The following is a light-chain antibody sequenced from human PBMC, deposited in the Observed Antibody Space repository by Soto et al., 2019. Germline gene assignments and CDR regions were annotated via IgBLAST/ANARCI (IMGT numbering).Light chain of an antibody. J-gene: IGKJ3*01. Sequence: EIVMTQSPVTLSVSPGERVTLSCRASQSVRSNLAWYQQKPGQAPRLLIYGASTRATGIPARFSGSGSGTEFTLTISSLQSEDFAVYYCQQYNNWPPFTFGPGTKVDIK. CDR3: QQYNNWPPFT. V-gene: IGKV3-15*01. CDR1: QSVRSN. CDR2: GAS.